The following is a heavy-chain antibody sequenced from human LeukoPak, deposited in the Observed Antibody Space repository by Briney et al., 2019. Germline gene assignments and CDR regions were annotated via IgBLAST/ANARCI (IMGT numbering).Heavy chain of an antibody. D-gene: IGHD4-17*01. V-gene: IGHV4-39*01. Sequence: SETLSLTCTVSGGSISSSSYYWGWIRQPPGKGLEWIGSIYYSGSTYYNPSLKSRVTISVDTSKNQFSLKLSPVTSADTAVYYCASGYGDYQDDAFDIWGQGTVVTVSS. J-gene: IGHJ3*02. CDR1: GGSISSSSYY. CDR3: ASGYGDYQDDAFDI. CDR2: IYYSGST.